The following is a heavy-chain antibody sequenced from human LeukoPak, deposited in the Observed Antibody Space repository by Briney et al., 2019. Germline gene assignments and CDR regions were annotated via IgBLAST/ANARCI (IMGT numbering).Heavy chain of an antibody. V-gene: IGHV4-59*12. D-gene: IGHD2-15*01. CDR2: IYYSGST. Sequence: SETLSLTCTVSGGSISSYYWSWIRQPPGKGLEWIGYIYYSGSTNYNPSLKSRVTISVDTSKNQFSLKLSSVTAADTAVYYCARDVGRGSPGAFDIWGQGTMVTVSS. CDR1: GGSISSYY. CDR3: ARDVGRGSPGAFDI. J-gene: IGHJ3*02.